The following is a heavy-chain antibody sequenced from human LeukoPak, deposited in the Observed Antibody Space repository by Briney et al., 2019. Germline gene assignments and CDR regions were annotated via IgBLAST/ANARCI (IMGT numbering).Heavy chain of an antibody. D-gene: IGHD5-24*01. V-gene: IGHV4-59*01. J-gene: IGHJ4*02. Sequence: PSETLSLTCTVSGGSISSYYWSWIRQPPGKGLEWIGYIYYSGSTNYNPSLKSRVTISVDTSKNQFSLKLSSVTAADTAVYYCARLSDGPAEFDYWGQGTLVTVSS. CDR2: IYYSGST. CDR3: ARLSDGPAEFDY. CDR1: GGSISSYY.